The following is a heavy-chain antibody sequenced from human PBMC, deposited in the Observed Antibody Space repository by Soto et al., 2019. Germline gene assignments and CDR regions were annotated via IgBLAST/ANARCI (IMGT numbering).Heavy chain of an antibody. CDR1: GFTFSNYG. CDR2: ILKDGSDQ. V-gene: IGHV3-33*01. Sequence: QVQLAESGGGVVQPGRSLRLSCAATGFTFSNYGMHWVRQAPGKGLEWVAVILKDGSDQKYADSMKGRFTISRDNSENTLYLHMNSLRAEDTAVYYCARDDDSPANAFDYWGQGTLVTVSS. CDR3: ARDDDSPANAFDY. D-gene: IGHD2-15*01. J-gene: IGHJ4*02.